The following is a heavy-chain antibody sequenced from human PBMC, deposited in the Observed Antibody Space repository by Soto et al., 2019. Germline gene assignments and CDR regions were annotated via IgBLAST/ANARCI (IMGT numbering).Heavy chain of an antibody. CDR2: ISAYNGNT. CDR1: GYTFTSYG. J-gene: IGHJ4*02. D-gene: IGHD2-15*01. V-gene: IGHV1-18*04. Sequence: GASVKVSCKASGYTFTSYGISWVRQAPGQGLEWMGWISAYNGNTNYAQKLQGRVTMTTDTSTSTAYMELRGLRSDDTAVYYCARDKAYVVAATPSDYWGQGTLVTVYS. CDR3: ARDKAYVVAATPSDY.